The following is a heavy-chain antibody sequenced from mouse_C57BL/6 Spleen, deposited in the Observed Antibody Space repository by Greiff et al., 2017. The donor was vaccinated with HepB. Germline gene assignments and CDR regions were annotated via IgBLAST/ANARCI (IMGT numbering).Heavy chain of an antibody. CDR3: ARDRWLLPYFDY. Sequence: EVKLMESGPGLVKPSQSLSLTCSVTGYSITSGYYWNWIRQFPGNKLEWMGYISYDGSNNYNPSLKNRISITRDTSKNQFFLKLNSVTTEDTATYYCARDRWLLPYFDYWGQGTTLTVSS. CDR1: GYSITSGYY. V-gene: IGHV3-6*01. CDR2: ISYDGSN. D-gene: IGHD2-3*01. J-gene: IGHJ2*01.